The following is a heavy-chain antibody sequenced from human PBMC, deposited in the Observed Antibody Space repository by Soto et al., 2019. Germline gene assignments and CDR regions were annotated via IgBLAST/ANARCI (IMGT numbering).Heavy chain of an antibody. Sequence: QVQPVESGGGVVQPGRSLRLSCAASGFTFSSYGMHWVRQAPGKGLEWVAVISYDGSNKYYADSVKGRFTISRDNSKNTLYLQMNSLRAEDTAVYYCAKVAEYSSSSGIDYWGQGTLVTVSS. D-gene: IGHD6-6*01. V-gene: IGHV3-30*18. J-gene: IGHJ4*02. CDR3: AKVAEYSSSSGIDY. CDR1: GFTFSSYG. CDR2: ISYDGSNK.